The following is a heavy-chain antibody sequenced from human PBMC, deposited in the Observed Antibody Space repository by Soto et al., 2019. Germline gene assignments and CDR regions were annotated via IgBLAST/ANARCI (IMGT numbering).Heavy chain of an antibody. CDR2: IYWNDDK. D-gene: IGHD3-10*01. Sequence: SGPTLVNPTQTLTLTCTFSGFSLSTSGVGVGWIRQPPGKALEWLALIYWNDDKRYSPSLKSRLTITKDTSKNQMGLTMTTIDPVYTATYYCAHSVEWFGELCTWYLDYRGQRSLVAVAS. J-gene: IGHJ4*02. CDR3: AHSVEWFGELCTWYLDY. V-gene: IGHV2-5*01. CDR1: GFSLSTSGVG.